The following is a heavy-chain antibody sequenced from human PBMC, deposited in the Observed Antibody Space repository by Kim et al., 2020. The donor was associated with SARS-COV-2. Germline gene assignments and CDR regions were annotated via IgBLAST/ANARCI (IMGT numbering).Heavy chain of an antibody. V-gene: IGHV3-53*01. D-gene: IGHD6-19*01. CDR1: GFTVSSNY. Sequence: GGSLRLSCAASGFTVSSNYMSWVRQAPVKGLEWVSVIYSGGSTYYADSVKGRFTISRDNSKNTLYLQMNSLRAEDTAVYYCARDGGGSSGWYYFDYWGQGTLVTVSS. CDR2: IYSGGST. J-gene: IGHJ4*02. CDR3: ARDGGGSSGWYYFDY.